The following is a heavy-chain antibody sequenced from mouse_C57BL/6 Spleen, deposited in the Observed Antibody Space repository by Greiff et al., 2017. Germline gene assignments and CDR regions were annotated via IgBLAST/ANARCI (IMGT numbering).Heavy chain of an antibody. D-gene: IGHD2-4*01. CDR1: GYTFTSYW. V-gene: IGHV1-5*01. Sequence: VQLQQSGTVLARPGASVKMSCKTSGYTFTSYWMHWVKQRPGQGLEWMGAIYPGNSDTSYNQKFKGKAKMPAVTSASTAYMELSSLTNEDAAVCYSRRWKYDYDGFAYWGQGTLVTVSA. J-gene: IGHJ3*01. CDR3: RRWKYDYDGFAY. CDR2: IYPGNSDT.